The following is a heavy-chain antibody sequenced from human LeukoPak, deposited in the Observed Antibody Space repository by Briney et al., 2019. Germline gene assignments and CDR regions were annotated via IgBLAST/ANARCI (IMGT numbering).Heavy chain of an antibody. CDR1: GFSFSRYE. D-gene: IGHD6-19*01. CDR3: VREGRGRSGTNAYDI. V-gene: IGHV3-13*01. Sequence: GGSLRLSCASSGFSFSRYEMHWVRQGTGKRLEWVSAIGTSGDTFYAGSVKGRFTISRENAKESPYLQMNSLSAGDTAVYYCVREGRGRSGTNAYDIWGQGTVVSVST. J-gene: IGHJ3*02. CDR2: IGTSGDT.